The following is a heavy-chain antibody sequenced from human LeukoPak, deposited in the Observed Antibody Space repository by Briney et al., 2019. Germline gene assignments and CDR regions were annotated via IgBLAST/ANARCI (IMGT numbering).Heavy chain of an antibody. J-gene: IGHJ4*02. CDR1: GFTFSNYN. Sequence: GGSLRLSCAASGFTFSNYNTNWVRQAPGKGLEWASYISTSGRAIFYADSVKGRFTISRDNAKNSLFLQMNSLRDEDTAVYYCARGGVVVITSNFDYWGQGTLVTVSS. CDR2: ISTSGRAI. CDR3: ARGGVVVITSNFDY. D-gene: IGHD3-22*01. V-gene: IGHV3-48*02.